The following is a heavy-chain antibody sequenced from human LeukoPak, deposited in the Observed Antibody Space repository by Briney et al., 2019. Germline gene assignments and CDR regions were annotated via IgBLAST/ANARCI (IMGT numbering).Heavy chain of an antibody. Sequence: GGSLRLSCAASGFXVSSNSLSWVRQAPGKGLKWVSVILGGGSTYYADSVKGRFTISRDNSKNTLYLQMNSLTAEDTAVYYCARIGNNYYGSGSYYNGAFDIWGQGTMVTASS. D-gene: IGHD3-10*01. CDR1: GFXVSSNS. J-gene: IGHJ3*02. V-gene: IGHV3-53*01. CDR3: ARIGNNYYGSGSYYNGAFDI. CDR2: ILGGGST.